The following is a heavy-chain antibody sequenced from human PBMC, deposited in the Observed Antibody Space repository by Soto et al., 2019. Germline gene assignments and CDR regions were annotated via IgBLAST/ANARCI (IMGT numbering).Heavy chain of an antibody. V-gene: IGHV4-30-4*01. J-gene: IGHJ4*02. CDR1: GGSISSGDYY. Sequence: QVQLQESGPGLVKPSQTLSLTCTVSGGSISSGDYYWSWIRQPPGKGLEWIGYIYYSGSTYYNPSLKSRVTISVDTSKNQFSLKLSSVTAADTAVYYCARTLVRQQLVLVYFDYWGQGTLVTVSS. D-gene: IGHD6-13*01. CDR2: IYYSGST. CDR3: ARTLVRQQLVLVYFDY.